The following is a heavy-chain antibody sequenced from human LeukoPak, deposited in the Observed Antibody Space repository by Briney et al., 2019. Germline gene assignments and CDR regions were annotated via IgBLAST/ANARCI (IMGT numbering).Heavy chain of an antibody. Sequence: SGGSLRLSCAACGFTFSSYCMNWVRQAPGKGLEWVSSISSSSSYIYYADSVKGRFTISRDNAKNSQYLQMNSLRAEDTAVYYCARGTQCVGVCNVQFPPAQWGQGTLVTVSS. V-gene: IGHV3-21*01. D-gene: IGHD2-21*02. J-gene: IGHJ4*02. CDR2: ISSSSSYI. CDR3: ARGTQCVGVCNVQFPPAQ. CDR1: GFTFSSYC.